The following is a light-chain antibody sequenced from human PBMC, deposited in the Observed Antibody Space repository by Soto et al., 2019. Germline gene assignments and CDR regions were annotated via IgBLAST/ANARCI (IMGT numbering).Light chain of an antibody. CDR2: KAS. V-gene: IGKV1-5*03. J-gene: IGKJ1*01. CDR1: QSISSW. CDR3: QQYNKNHWT. Sequence: DIQMTQSPSTLSASVEDRVTITCRASQSISSWLAWYQQKPGKAPKLLIYKASSLESGVPSRFSGGGSGAEFTIPISSLQHNDFATFYCQQYNKNHWTFGQGTKVEIK.